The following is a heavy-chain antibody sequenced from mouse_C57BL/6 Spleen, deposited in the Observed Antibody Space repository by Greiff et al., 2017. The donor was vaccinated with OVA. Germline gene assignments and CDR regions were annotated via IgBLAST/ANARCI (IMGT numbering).Heavy chain of an antibody. D-gene: IGHD1-2*01. V-gene: IGHV1-19*01. Sequence: EVKLQQSGPVLVKPGASVKMSCKASGYTFTDYYMNWVKQSHGKSLEWIGVINPYNGGTSYNQKFKGKATLTVDKSSSTAYMELNSLTSEDSAVYYCARFYDGPYYYAMDYWGQGTSVTVSS. J-gene: IGHJ4*01. CDR2: INPYNGGT. CDR3: ARFYDGPYYYAMDY. CDR1: GYTFTDYY.